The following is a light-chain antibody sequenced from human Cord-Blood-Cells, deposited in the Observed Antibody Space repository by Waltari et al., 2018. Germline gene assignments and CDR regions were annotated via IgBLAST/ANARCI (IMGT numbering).Light chain of an antibody. J-gene: IGKJ2*01. CDR1: QSVSSSY. V-gene: IGKV3-20*01. Sequence: EIVLTQSPGTLSLSPGERATLSYRASQSVSSSYLAWYQQKPGQAPRLLIYGASSRATGIPDRFSGSGSGTDFTLTISRLDPEDFAVYYCQQYGSSPMYTFGQGTKLEIK. CDR2: GAS. CDR3: QQYGSSPMYT.